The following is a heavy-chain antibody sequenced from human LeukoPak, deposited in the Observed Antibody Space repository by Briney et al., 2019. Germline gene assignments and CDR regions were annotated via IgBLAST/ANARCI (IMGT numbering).Heavy chain of an antibody. J-gene: IGHJ1*01. CDR2: IKSDGST. CDR3: ARAPSEIGGYYPEYFRH. D-gene: IGHD3-3*01. CDR1: GFTFSTYW. V-gene: IGHV3-74*01. Sequence: GGSLRLSCAASGFTFSTYWMHWVRQAPGKGLVWVSRIKSDGSTNYADSVKGRFTISRDNAKNTLSLQLNSLRPEDTGVYYCARAPSEIGGYYPEYFRHWGQGTLVTVSS.